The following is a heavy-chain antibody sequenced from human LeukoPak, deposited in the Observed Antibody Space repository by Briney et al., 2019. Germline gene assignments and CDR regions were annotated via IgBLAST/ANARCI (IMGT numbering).Heavy chain of an antibody. J-gene: IGHJ4*02. CDR1: GFTFSIYG. D-gene: IGHD5-24*01. CDR2: IRSDGTKT. CDR3: AKGRGKDGQNPFDY. Sequence: GGSLRLSCAASGFTFSIYGMHWVRQAPGKGLEWVTFIRSDGTKTHYADSVKGRFTISRDNSKNTLFLQIDNLRVDDTAVYYCAKGRGKDGQNPFDYWGQGTLITVSS. V-gene: IGHV3-30*02.